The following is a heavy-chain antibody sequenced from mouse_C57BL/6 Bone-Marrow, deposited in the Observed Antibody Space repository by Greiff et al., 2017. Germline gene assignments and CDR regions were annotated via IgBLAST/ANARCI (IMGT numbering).Heavy chain of an antibody. Sequence: VQLQQSGAELVRPGASVKLSCTASGFNIKDDYMHWVKQRPEQGLEWIGWIDPENGDTEYASKFQGKATITADTSSNTAYLQLSSLTSEDTAVYYCTAYSFYWYFDVGGTGTTVTVSS. J-gene: IGHJ1*03. CDR1: GFNIKDDY. CDR2: IDPENGDT. V-gene: IGHV14-4*01. CDR3: TAYSFYWYFDV. D-gene: IGHD2-12*01.